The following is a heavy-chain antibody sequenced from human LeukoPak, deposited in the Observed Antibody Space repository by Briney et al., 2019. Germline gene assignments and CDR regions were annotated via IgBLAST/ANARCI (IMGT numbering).Heavy chain of an antibody. Sequence: ASVKVSCKASGYSLPSYGINWVRQAPGQGLEWMGWISTDNGNTDYAQNPQGRVTMTTDTSTSTAYMELRSLRSDDTAVYYCARGYSYGYGPLDYWGQGTLVTVSS. CDR2: ISTDNGNT. J-gene: IGHJ4*02. CDR1: GYSLPSYG. CDR3: ARGYSYGYGPLDY. V-gene: IGHV1-18*01. D-gene: IGHD5-18*01.